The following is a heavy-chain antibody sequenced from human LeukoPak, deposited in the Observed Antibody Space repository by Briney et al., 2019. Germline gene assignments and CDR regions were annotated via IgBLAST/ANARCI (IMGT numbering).Heavy chain of an antibody. J-gene: IGHJ5*02. CDR1: GFTFDDYA. CDR3: AKGHRWVDYYRSGIGPGQLDP. D-gene: IGHD3-10*01. Sequence: QTGRSLRLSCAASGFTFDDYAMHWVRQAPGKGLEWVSGISWNSGSIGYADSVKGRFTISRDNAKNSLYLQMNSLRAEDTALYYCAKGHRWVDYYRSGIGPGQLDPWGQGTLVTVSS. CDR2: ISWNSGSI. V-gene: IGHV3-9*01.